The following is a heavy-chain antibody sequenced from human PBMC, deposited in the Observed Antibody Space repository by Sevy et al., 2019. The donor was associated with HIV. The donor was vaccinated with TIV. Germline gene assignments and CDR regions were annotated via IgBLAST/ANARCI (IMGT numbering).Heavy chain of an antibody. D-gene: IGHD5-18*01. CDR1: GYTFTSYA. Sequence: ASVKVSCKASGYTFTSYAMNWVRQAPGQGLEWMGWINTNTGNPTYAQGFTGRFVFSLDTSVSTEYLQISSLKAEDTGVYYWAGGKTRDSARLGLGYAFDFWGQGTMVTVSS. CDR2: INTNTGNP. J-gene: IGHJ3*01. CDR3: AGGKTRDSARLGLGYAFDF. V-gene: IGHV7-4-1*02.